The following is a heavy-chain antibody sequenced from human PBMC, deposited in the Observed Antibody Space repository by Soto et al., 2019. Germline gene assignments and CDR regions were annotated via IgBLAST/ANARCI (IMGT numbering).Heavy chain of an antibody. Sequence: GGSLRLSCAASGFMFRDYAMHWVRQAPGKGLEWVSVISGAATTTSYADSVKGRFTLSRDYSRNTVYLQMNSLRAEDTGVYYCAKDSGRSQIDYWGQGT. CDR1: GFMFRDYA. CDR2: ISGAATTT. V-gene: IGHV3-23*01. D-gene: IGHD1-26*01. J-gene: IGHJ4*02. CDR3: AKDSGRSQIDY.